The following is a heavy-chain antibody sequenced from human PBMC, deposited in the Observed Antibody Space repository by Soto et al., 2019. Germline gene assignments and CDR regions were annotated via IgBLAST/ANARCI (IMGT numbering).Heavy chain of an antibody. V-gene: IGHV2-5*02. CDR3: IQSRCGGDCLQSYASYYYSGMDV. J-gene: IGHJ6*02. Sequence: QITLKESGPTLVKPTQTLTLTCTFSAFSLSTGGVGVGWIRQPPGKGLEWLALIYWDDDKRYSPSLRTRLTIPQDTSKNQVVLTMTSMEPVDTATYYCIQSRCGGDCLQSYASYYYSGMDVWGQGTTVTVSS. D-gene: IGHD2-21*02. CDR2: IYWDDDK. CDR1: AFSLSTGGVG.